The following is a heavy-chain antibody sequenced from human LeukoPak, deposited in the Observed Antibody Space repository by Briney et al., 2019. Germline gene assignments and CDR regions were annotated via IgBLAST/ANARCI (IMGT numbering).Heavy chain of an antibody. J-gene: IGHJ4*02. Sequence: GGSLRLSCAASGFTFSSYAMHWVRQAPGKGLEWVAVISYDGSNKYYADSVKGRFTISRDNSKNTLYLQMNSLRAEDTAVYYCARGMIVSGWYYGFDYWGQGTLVTVSS. CDR3: ARGMIVSGWYYGFDY. D-gene: IGHD6-19*01. CDR1: GFTFSSYA. V-gene: IGHV3-30*04. CDR2: ISYDGSNK.